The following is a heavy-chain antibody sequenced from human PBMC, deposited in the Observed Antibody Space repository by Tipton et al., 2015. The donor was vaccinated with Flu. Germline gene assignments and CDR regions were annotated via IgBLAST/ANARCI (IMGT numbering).Heavy chain of an antibody. Sequence: QLVQSGAEVKKPGASVRVSCKASGYTFTSYAMHWVRQAPGQRLEWMGWINAGNGNTKYSQKFQGRVTITRDTSASTAYMELSSLRSEDTAVYYCAIQYYDILTGYYPFDYWGQGTLVTVSS. V-gene: IGHV1-3*01. D-gene: IGHD3-9*01. CDR2: INAGNGNT. J-gene: IGHJ4*02. CDR1: GYTFTSYA. CDR3: AIQYYDILTGYYPFDY.